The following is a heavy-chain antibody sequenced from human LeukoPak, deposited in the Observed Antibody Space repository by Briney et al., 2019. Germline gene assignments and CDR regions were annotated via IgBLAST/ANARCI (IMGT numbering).Heavy chain of an antibody. CDR2: INPNSGGT. J-gene: IGHJ4*02. Sequence: ASVKVSCKASGYTFTGYYMHWVRQAPGQGLEWMGWINPNSGGTNYAQKFQGRVTMTRDTSISTAYMELRSLRSDDTAVYYCARGFQGGSSSPLDYWGQGTLVTVSS. V-gene: IGHV1-2*02. D-gene: IGHD2-15*01. CDR3: ARGFQGGSSSPLDY. CDR1: GYTFTGYY.